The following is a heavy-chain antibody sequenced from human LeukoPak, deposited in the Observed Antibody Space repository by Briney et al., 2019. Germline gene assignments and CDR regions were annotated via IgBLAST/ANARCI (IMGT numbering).Heavy chain of an antibody. CDR3: ARDRLDYYYGSSFLDY. CDR2: ISAYNGNT. D-gene: IGHD3-10*01. Sequence: ASVKVSCKASGYTFTSYGISWVRQAPGQGLEWMGWISAYNGNTNYAQKLKGRVTMTTDTSTTTAYMELRSLRSDDTAVYYCARDRLDYYYGSSFLDYWGQGTLVTVSS. J-gene: IGHJ4*02. CDR1: GYTFTSYG. V-gene: IGHV1-18*01.